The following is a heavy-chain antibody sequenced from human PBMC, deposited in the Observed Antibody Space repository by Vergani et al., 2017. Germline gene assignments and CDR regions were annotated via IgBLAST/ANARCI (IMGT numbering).Heavy chain of an antibody. CDR3: ARDYGTPGADAFDI. CDR1: GFTFSNYA. D-gene: IGHD3-10*01. V-gene: IGHV3-30-3*01. CDR2: ISYDGSNK. J-gene: IGHJ3*02. Sequence: QVQLVESGGGVVQPGRSLRLSCAASGFTFSNYAMHWVRQAPGKGLEWVAIISYDGSNKYYADSVKGRFPISRDNSKNTLYLQMNSLRAEDTAVYYCARDYGTPGADAFDIWGQGTMVTVSS.